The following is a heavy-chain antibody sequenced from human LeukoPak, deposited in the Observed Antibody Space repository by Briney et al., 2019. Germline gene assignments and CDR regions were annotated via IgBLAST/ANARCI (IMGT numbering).Heavy chain of an antibody. J-gene: IGHJ5*02. CDR2: INAGNGNT. V-gene: IGHV1-3*01. Sequence: ASVKVSCKASGYTFTSYAMHWVRQAPGQRLEWMGWINAGNGNTKYSQKFQGRVTITRDTSASTAYMELSSLRSEDTAVYYCARGGGCSSTSCYANWLDPWGQGTLVTVSS. CDR3: ARGGGCSSTSCYANWLDP. CDR1: GYTFTSYA. D-gene: IGHD2-2*01.